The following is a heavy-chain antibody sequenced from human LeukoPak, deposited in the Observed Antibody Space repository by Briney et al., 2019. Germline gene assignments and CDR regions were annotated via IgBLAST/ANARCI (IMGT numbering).Heavy chain of an antibody. J-gene: IGHJ4*02. CDR2: IYYSGST. CDR1: GFTFSSYS. CDR3: ATEVVALAGFDY. Sequence: GSLRLSCAASGFTFSSYSMNWVRQPPGKGLEWIGYIYYSGSTSYSPSLKSRVTISVDTSKNQFSLKLSSVTAADTAVYYCATEVVALAGFDYWGQGTLVTVSS. D-gene: IGHD6-19*01. V-gene: IGHV4-59*01.